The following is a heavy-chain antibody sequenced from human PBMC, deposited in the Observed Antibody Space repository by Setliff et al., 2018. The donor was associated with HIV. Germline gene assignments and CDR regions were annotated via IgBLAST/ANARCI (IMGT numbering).Heavy chain of an antibody. CDR1: GGSINSHY. V-gene: IGHV4-4*09. CDR2: IYISGTT. D-gene: IGHD1-26*01. Sequence: PSETLSLTCTVSGGSINSHYWYWIRQPPGKGLEWIGYIYISGTTNYNPSLKNRVTMSLDTSKTRVSLRLTSVTAADTAVYYCARRSIVGVTRGFYYYGLDVWGQGTTVTVSS. CDR3: ARRSIVGVTRGFYYYGLDV. J-gene: IGHJ6*02.